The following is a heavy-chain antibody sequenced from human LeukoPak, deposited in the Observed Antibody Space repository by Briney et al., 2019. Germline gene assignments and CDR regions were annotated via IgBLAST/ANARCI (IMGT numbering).Heavy chain of an antibody. CDR1: GFAFNKYA. Sequence: PGGSLRLSCAASGFAFNKYAMSWVRQAPRKGLEWVSAISGSVGSTYYVDSVKGRFTISRDNSKNTLYLQMNSLRAEDTALYYCASLDYLDSSDYGDYWGQGTLVTVSS. V-gene: IGHV3-23*01. J-gene: IGHJ4*02. CDR2: ISGSVGST. D-gene: IGHD3-22*01. CDR3: ASLDYLDSSDYGDY.